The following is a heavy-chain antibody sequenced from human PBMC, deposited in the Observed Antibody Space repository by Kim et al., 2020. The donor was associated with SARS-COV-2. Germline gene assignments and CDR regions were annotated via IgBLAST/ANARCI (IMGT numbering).Heavy chain of an antibody. D-gene: IGHD6-19*01. CDR1: GYTFTSYG. CDR3: ARGSPVAGTKAEYFQH. J-gene: IGHJ1*01. V-gene: IGHV1-18*04. Sequence: ASVKVSCKASGYTFTSYGISWVRQAPGQGLEWMGWISAYNGNTNYAQKLQGRVTMTTDTSTSTAYMELRSLRSDDTAVYYCARGSPVAGTKAEYFQHWGQGTLVTVSS. CDR2: ISAYNGNT.